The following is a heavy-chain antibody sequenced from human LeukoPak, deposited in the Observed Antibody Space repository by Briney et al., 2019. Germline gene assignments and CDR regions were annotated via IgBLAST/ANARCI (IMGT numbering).Heavy chain of an antibody. J-gene: IGHJ4*02. V-gene: IGHV3-23*01. CDR1: GFTFSSYA. Sequence: GGSLRLSYPASGFTFSSYAMSWVRQAPARGLEGVSSSSGSGGSTYYADSVQGPFTIFSDNSKNTLYLHMNSLSAEDRAVYYSANTYYDFWSGFMGDYWGQGTLVTVSS. D-gene: IGHD3-3*01. CDR2: SSGSGGST. CDR3: ANTYYDFWSGFMGDY.